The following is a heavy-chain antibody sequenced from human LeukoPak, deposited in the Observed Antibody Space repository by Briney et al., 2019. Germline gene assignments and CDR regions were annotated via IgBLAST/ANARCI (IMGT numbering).Heavy chain of an antibody. D-gene: IGHD3-22*01. J-gene: IGHJ4*02. CDR1: GFTFSSFG. CDR3: AREQPYYYDSSGTALMAEIKYYFDY. V-gene: IGHV3-30*02. CDR2: IRYDGSNK. Sequence: GGSLRLSCAASGFTFSSFGMHWVRQAPGKGLEWVAFIRYDGSNKYYADYVKGRFTISRDNSKNTLYLQMNSLRAEDTAVYYCAREQPYYYDSSGTALMAEIKYYFDYWGQGTLVTVSS.